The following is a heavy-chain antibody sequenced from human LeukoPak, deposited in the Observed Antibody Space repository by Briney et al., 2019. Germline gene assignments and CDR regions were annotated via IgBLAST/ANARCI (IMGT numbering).Heavy chain of an antibody. V-gene: IGHV3-23*01. CDR3: AKFASVVVVPAAMPAFDY. CDR1: GFTFSSYA. Sequence: GGSLRLSCAASGFTFSSYAMSWVRQAPGKGLEWVSAISGSGGSTYYADSVKGRFTISRDNSKNTLYLQMNSLRAEDTAVYYCAKFASVVVVPAAMPAFDYWGQGTLVTVSS. CDR2: ISGSGGST. D-gene: IGHD2-2*01. J-gene: IGHJ4*02.